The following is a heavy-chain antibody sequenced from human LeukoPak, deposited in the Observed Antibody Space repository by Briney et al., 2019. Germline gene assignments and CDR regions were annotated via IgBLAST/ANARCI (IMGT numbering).Heavy chain of an antibody. V-gene: IGHV3-21*04. CDR1: GFTFSSYS. CDR3: ARDYYDSTPYYYYYYMDV. J-gene: IGHJ6*03. CDR2: ISSSSSYI. D-gene: IGHD3-3*01. Sequence: GGSLRLSCAASGFTFSSYSMNWVRQAPGKGLEWVSSISSSSSYIYYADSVKGRFTISRDNAKDSLYLQMNSLRAEDTALYYCARDYYDSTPYYYYYYMDVWGKGTTVTVSS.